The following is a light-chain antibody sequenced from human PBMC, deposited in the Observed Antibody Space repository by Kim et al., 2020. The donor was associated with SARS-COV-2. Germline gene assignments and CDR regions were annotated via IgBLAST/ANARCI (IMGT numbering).Light chain of an antibody. CDR2: DAS. Sequence: SPGERPTPPGAPSQSVTTSFSWDRPKPGPAPRLVIYDASHRATGIPARFSGSGSGTDFTLPISSLEPEDFAVYFCQQRSNSPITFVQVTRLEIK. CDR1: QSVTTS. J-gene: IGKJ5*01. V-gene: IGKV3-11*01. CDR3: QQRSNSPIT.